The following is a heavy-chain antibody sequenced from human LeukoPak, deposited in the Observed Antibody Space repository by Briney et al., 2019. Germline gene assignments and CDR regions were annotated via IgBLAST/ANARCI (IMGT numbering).Heavy chain of an antibody. V-gene: IGHV4-34*01. CDR1: GGSFSGYY. Sequence: PSETLSLTCAVYGGSFSGYYWSWIRQPPGKGLEWIGEINHSGSTNYNPSLKSRVTISVDTSKNQFSLKLSSVTAADTAVYYCARVFPIAAAPLEAVPTYYFDYWGQGTLVTVSS. CDR2: INHSGST. J-gene: IGHJ4*02. CDR3: ARVFPIAAAPLEAVPTYYFDY. D-gene: IGHD6-13*01.